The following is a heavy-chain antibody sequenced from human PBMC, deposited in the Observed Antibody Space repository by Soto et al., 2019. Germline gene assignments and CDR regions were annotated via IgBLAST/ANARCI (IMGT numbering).Heavy chain of an antibody. CDR3: ARGIIPLTTDWYFDL. D-gene: IGHD4-17*01. V-gene: IGHV4-30-4*01. J-gene: IGHJ2*01. CDR1: GGSISGGVYY. Sequence: QVQLQESGPGLVKPSQTLSLTCTVSGGSISGGVYYWSWIRQPPGKGLEWIGYIFDSGSTYYNPSLKCRVTISVDTSKNQFSLRLSSVTAADTAVYYCARGIIPLTTDWYFDLWGRGTLVTVSS. CDR2: IFDSGST.